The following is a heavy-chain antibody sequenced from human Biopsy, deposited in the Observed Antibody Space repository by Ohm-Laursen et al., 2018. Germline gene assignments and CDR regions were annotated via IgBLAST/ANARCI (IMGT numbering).Heavy chain of an antibody. CDR1: GFSFADCY. D-gene: IGHD6-13*01. CDR2: ISSSGNTE. V-gene: IGHV3-11*01. Sequence: SLRLSCAANGFSFADCYMSWIRQAPGKGLDWVSYISSSGNTEKYADSVKGRFTISRDNAKQSVHLQMNSLRAEDTAVYYCVTEVGGVSSWYNNWGQGTLVTVSS. CDR3: VTEVGGVSSWYNN. J-gene: IGHJ4*02.